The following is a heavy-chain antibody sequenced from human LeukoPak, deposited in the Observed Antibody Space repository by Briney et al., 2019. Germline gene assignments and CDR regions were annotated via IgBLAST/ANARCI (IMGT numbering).Heavy chain of an antibody. CDR3: ARGDYGGNSIDY. V-gene: IGHV4-31*03. CDR1: GGSISSGGYY. Sequence: PSQTLSLTCTVSGGSISSGGYYWSWIRQHPGKGLEWIGYIYYSGSTYYNPSLKSRVTIFVDTSKNQFSLKLSSVTAADTAVYYCARGDYGGNSIDYWGQGTLVTVSS. CDR2: IYYSGST. D-gene: IGHD4-23*01. J-gene: IGHJ4*02.